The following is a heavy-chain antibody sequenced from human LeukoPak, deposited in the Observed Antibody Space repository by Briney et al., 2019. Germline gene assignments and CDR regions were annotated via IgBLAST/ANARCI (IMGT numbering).Heavy chain of an antibody. D-gene: IGHD2-15*01. CDR1: GGSFSGYY. CDR3: ARGGNIVVVVAATRNWFDP. CDR2: INHSGST. V-gene: IGHV4-34*01. Sequence: SENLSLTGAVYGGSFSGYYWSWNRQPPGKGLEWIGEINHSGSTNYNPSLKSRVTISVDTSKNQFSLKLSSVTAADTAVYYCARGGNIVVVVAATRNWFDPWGQGTLVTVSS. J-gene: IGHJ5*02.